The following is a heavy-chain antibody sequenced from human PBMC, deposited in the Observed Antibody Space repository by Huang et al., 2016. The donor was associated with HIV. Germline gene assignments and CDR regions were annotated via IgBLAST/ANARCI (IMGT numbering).Heavy chain of an antibody. CDR2: INPSWHS. Sequence: QVQLQESGPGLVKPSETLSLTCTVSGGSISSHFWSCIRQPPGKGLEWIATINPSWHSHDNPSLGSRSTLSKDSSKEHVSLKRQSVTAAETAVYYCARDGAYQYDSRAYYRDFWGQGTLVTVSS. CDR1: GGSISSHF. CDR3: ARDGAYQYDSRAYYRDF. V-gene: IGHV4-59*11. J-gene: IGHJ4*02. D-gene: IGHD3-22*01.